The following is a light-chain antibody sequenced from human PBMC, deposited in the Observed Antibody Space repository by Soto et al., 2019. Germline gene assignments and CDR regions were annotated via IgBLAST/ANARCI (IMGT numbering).Light chain of an antibody. Sequence: EIVLTQSPGTLSLSPGERATLSCRASQSVSSSYLAWYQQKPGQAPRLLIYGASSRATGIPDRFSGSGSGTGFTLTISRLEPEDFVVYYCQQYGRSPPTFGQGTKLEIK. V-gene: IGKV3-20*01. J-gene: IGKJ2*01. CDR2: GAS. CDR1: QSVSSSY. CDR3: QQYGRSPPT.